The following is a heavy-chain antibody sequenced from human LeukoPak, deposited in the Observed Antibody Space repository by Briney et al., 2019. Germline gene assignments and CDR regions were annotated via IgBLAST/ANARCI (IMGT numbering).Heavy chain of an antibody. Sequence: GGSLRLSCAASGFTFSIYWMHWVRQAPGKGLVWVSRINSDGSSTNYADSVKDRFTISRDNAKNTLYLQINSLRAEDTAVYYCARDIYGYFDLWGRGTLVTVSS. D-gene: IGHD3-16*01. V-gene: IGHV3-74*01. CDR3: ARDIYGYFDL. J-gene: IGHJ2*01. CDR2: INSDGSST. CDR1: GFTFSIYW.